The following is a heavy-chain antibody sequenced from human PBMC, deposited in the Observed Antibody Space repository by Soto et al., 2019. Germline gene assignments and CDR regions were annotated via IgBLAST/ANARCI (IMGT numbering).Heavy chain of an antibody. V-gene: IGHV4-59*08. CDR3: ARQTPWLSAFDI. J-gene: IGHJ3*02. D-gene: IGHD3-9*01. CDR1: GGSITSDY. Sequence: QVQLQESGPGLVKPSETLSLTCTVSGGSITSDYWSWIRQPPGKGLEWIGYIYHSGSTNYNPSLRSRATISVDTSKNQFSLKLSSMTAADTAVYYCARQTPWLSAFDIWGQGTMATVSS. CDR2: IYHSGST.